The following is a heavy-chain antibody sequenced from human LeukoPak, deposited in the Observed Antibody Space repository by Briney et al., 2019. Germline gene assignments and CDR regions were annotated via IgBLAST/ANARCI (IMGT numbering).Heavy chain of an antibody. V-gene: IGHV3-23*01. D-gene: IGHD3-16*01. CDR2: ISRNGRST. CDR3: AKDQGNAYSPGDAFDI. CDR1: GFTSSNYA. Sequence: GGSLRLSCTVSGFTSSNYAMSWVRQAPGKGLEWVSGISRNGRSTYYADSVKGRFTISRDNVKNTLYLQMNSLRAEDTALYYCAKDQGNAYSPGDAFDIWGQGTMVIVSS. J-gene: IGHJ3*02.